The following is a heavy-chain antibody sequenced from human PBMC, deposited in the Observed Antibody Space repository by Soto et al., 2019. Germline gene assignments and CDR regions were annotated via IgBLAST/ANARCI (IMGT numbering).Heavy chain of an antibody. CDR2: ISYDGSNK. D-gene: IGHD6-19*01. V-gene: IGHV3-30-3*01. J-gene: IGHJ4*02. CDR3: ARDDRDYSSGWYYFDY. Sequence: GGSLRLSCAASGFTFSSYAMHWVRQAPGKGLEWVAVISYDGSNKYYADSVKGRFTISRDNSKNTLYLQMNSLRAEDTAVYYCARDDRDYSSGWYYFDYWGQGTLVTVSS. CDR1: GFTFSSYA.